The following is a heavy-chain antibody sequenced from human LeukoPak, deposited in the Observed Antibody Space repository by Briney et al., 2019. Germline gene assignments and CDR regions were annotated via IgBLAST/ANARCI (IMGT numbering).Heavy chain of an antibody. J-gene: IGHJ4*02. CDR1: GFTFSSYA. V-gene: IGHV3-30-3*01. Sequence: PGRSLRLSCAASGFTFSSYAMHWVRQAPGKGLEWVAVISYDGSNKYYADSMKGRFTISRDNSKNTLYLQMNSLRAEDTAVYYCAREAGGYLKEYYFDYWGQGTLVTVSS. D-gene: IGHD5-12*01. CDR3: AREAGGYLKEYYFDY. CDR2: ISYDGSNK.